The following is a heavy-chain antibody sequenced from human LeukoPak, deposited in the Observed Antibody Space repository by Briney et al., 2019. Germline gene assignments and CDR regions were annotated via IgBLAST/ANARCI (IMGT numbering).Heavy chain of an antibody. CDR3: ARVLGDYDYYYYGMDV. J-gene: IGHJ6*02. CDR2: IIPILGIA. V-gene: IGHV1-69*04. Sequence: SVKVSCKASGGTFSSYAISWVRQAPGQGREWMGRIIPILGIANYAQKFQGRVTITADKSTSTAYMELSSLRSEDTAVYYCARVLGDYDYYYYGMDVWGQGTTVSVSS. CDR1: GGTFSSYA. D-gene: IGHD4-17*01.